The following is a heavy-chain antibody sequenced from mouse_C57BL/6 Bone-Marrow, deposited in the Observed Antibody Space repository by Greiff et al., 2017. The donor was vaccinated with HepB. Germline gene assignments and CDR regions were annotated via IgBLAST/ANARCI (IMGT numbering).Heavy chain of an antibody. CDR1: GFTFSSYG. D-gene: IGHD1-1*01. CDR3: ARPFYYYGSFDY. V-gene: IGHV5-6*01. CDR2: ISSGGSYT. Sequence: EVQRVESGGDLVKPGGSLKLSCAASGFTFSSYGMSWVRQTPDKRLEWVATISSGGSYTYYPDSVKGRFTISRDNAKNTLYLQMSSLKSEDTAMYYCARPFYYYGSFDYWGQGTTLTVSS. J-gene: IGHJ2*01.